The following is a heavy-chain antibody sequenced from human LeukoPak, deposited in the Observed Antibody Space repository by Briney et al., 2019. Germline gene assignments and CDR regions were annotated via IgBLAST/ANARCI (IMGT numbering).Heavy chain of an antibody. D-gene: IGHD3-3*01. Sequence: PGGSLRLSCAASGFTVSSNYMSWVRQAPGKGLEWVSVIYSGATTYYADSVKGRFTISRDNSKNTLYLQMNSLRAEDTAVYYCARNYDFWSGYWFDPWGQGTLVTVSP. CDR3: ARNYDFWSGYWFDP. CDR1: GFTVSSNY. J-gene: IGHJ5*02. V-gene: IGHV3-53*01. CDR2: IYSGATT.